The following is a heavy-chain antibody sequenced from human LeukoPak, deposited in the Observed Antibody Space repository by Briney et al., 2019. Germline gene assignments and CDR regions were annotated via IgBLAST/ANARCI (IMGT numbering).Heavy chain of an antibody. CDR3: ARERVLLWFADVNYYYGMDV. D-gene: IGHD3-10*01. CDR2: INSDGSST. CDR1: GFTFSSYW. Sequence: GGSLRLSCAASGFTFSSYWMHWVRQAPGKGLVWVSRINSDGSSTSYADSVKGRFTISRDNAKNTRYLQMNSLRAEDTAVYYYARERVLLWFADVNYYYGMDVWGKGTTVTVSS. J-gene: IGHJ6*04. V-gene: IGHV3-74*01.